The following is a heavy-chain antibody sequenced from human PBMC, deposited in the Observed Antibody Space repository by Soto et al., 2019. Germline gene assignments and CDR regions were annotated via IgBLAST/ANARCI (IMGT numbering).Heavy chain of an antibody. CDR2: ISTYSGDT. J-gene: IGHJ5*02. CDR1: GYTFFTYD. Sequence: QLHLVQSGVEVKTPGASVKVSCQASGYTFFTYDISWVRQAPGRGLEWMGWISTYSGDTKYAQKFQGRVTMTTDTSTTTAYLELRSLRSDDTAVYYCARHHGPTTSENWFDPWGQGTLVTVSS. V-gene: IGHV1-18*01. CDR3: ARHHGPTTSENWFDP. D-gene: IGHD5-12*01.